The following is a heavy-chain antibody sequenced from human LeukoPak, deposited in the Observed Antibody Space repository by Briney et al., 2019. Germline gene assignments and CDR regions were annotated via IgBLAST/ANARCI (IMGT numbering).Heavy chain of an antibody. V-gene: IGHV4-34*12. CDR3: ARVLVTYFYDSSGDFDY. Sequence: SETLSLTCAVYGGSFSGYYWSCIRHPPGKGLEWIGEIIHSGSTNYTPSLKSRVTISVDTSKNKFSLTLSSVPAADTAVYYCARVLVTYFYDSSGDFDYWGQGTLVTVSS. CDR1: GGSFSGYY. D-gene: IGHD3-22*01. CDR2: IIHSGST. J-gene: IGHJ4*02.